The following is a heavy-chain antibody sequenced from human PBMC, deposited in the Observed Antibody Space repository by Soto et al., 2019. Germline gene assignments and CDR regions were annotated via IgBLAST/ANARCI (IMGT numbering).Heavy chain of an antibody. CDR3: AIAMSLAAAGVF. Sequence: GGSLRLSCAASGFTFTTYAMSWVRQSPGKGLEWVSGITGSGVSTYYADSVKGRFTISRDNSKNTLYLQMNSLRAEDTAVYYCAIAMSLAAAGVFRGQGTLVTVSS. CDR1: GFTFTTYA. V-gene: IGHV3-23*01. D-gene: IGHD6-13*01. J-gene: IGHJ4*02. CDR2: ITGSGVST.